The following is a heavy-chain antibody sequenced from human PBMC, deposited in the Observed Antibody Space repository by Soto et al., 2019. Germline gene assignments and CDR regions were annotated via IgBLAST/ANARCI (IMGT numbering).Heavy chain of an antibody. Sequence: ASVKVSCKASGYTFTGNYIHWVRQAPRQGLEWMGWINPNSGGTNYAQKFQGWVTMTRDTSISTAYMELSRLKSDDTAVYYCARASSTVTFFDYWGQGTLVTVSS. J-gene: IGHJ4*02. CDR3: ARASSTVTFFDY. CDR2: INPNSGGT. D-gene: IGHD4-17*01. V-gene: IGHV1-2*04. CDR1: GYTFTGNY.